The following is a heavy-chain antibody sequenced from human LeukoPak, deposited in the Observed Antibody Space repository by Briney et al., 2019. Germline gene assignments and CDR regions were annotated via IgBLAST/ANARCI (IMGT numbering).Heavy chain of an antibody. CDR1: GFTFSSYG. J-gene: IGHJ4*02. CDR3: AKVEGIAAPPHQIDY. Sequence: PGGSLRLSCAASGFTFSSYGMHWVRQAPGKGLEWVAFIRYDGSNKYYADSVKGRFTISRDNSKNTLYLQMNSLRAEDTAVYYCAKVEGIAAPPHQIDYWGQGTLVTVSS. CDR2: IRYDGSNK. V-gene: IGHV3-30*02. D-gene: IGHD6-6*01.